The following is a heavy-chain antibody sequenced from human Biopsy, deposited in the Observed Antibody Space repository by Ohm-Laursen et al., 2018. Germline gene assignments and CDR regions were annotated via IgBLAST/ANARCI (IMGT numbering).Heavy chain of an antibody. V-gene: IGHV4-59*02. J-gene: IGHJ6*02. CDR2: IYYSVMT. CDR1: GDSVTRYY. D-gene: IGHD4-11*01. CDR3: ARDSGILNYGNFKYYHYYGMDV. Sequence: TLSCTCTVSGDSVTRYYWSWIRQPPGKGLEWIGHIYYSVMTNYNPSLQSRVSISVDTSRNQVSLTLSSVTAADTAVYCCARDSGILNYGNFKYYHYYGMDVWGQGTKVTVSS.